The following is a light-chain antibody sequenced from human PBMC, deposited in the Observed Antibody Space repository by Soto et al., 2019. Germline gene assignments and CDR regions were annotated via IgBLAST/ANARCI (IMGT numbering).Light chain of an antibody. Sequence: QSVLTQPASVSGSPGQSITISCTGTSSDVGGYNYVSWYQQYPGKAPKLIIYEVNKRPSGVSNRLSGSKSGNTASLTISGLQADDESDYYCTSYRTSSTIDVLGNGTKLT. CDR2: EVN. J-gene: IGLJ1*01. CDR1: SSDVGGYNY. CDR3: TSYRTSSTIDV. V-gene: IGLV2-14*01.